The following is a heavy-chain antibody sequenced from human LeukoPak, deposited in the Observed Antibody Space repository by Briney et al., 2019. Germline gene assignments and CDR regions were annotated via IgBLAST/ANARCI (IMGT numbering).Heavy chain of an antibody. CDR2: IKSKTDGGTT. Sequence: AGGSLRLSCAASGFTFSNAWMSWVRQAPGKGLEWVGRIKSKTDGGTTDYAAPVKGRFTISRDDSKNTLYLQMNSLKTEDTAVYYCTRRESQGSSTNWYFDLWGRGTLVTVSS. CDR3: TRRESQGSSTNWYFDL. V-gene: IGHV3-15*01. J-gene: IGHJ2*01. CDR1: GFTFSNAW. D-gene: IGHD6-6*01.